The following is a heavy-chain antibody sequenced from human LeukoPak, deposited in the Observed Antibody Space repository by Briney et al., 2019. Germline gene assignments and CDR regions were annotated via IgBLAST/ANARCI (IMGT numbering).Heavy chain of an antibody. J-gene: IGHJ4*02. CDR3: ARTGGVATPFDY. V-gene: IGHV1-46*01. D-gene: IGHD3-3*01. CDR1: GYTLTELS. Sequence: ASVKVSCKVSGYTLTELSMHWVRQAPGKGLEWMGIINPSGGSTSYAQKFQGRVTMTRDTSTSTVYMELSSLRSEDTAVYYCARTGGVATPFDYWGQGTLVTVSS. CDR2: INPSGGST.